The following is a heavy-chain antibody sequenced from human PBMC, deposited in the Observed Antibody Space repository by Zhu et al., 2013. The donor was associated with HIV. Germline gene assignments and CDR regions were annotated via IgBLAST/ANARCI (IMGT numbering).Heavy chain of an antibody. D-gene: IGHD5-18*01. CDR1: GYVFTSFG. CDR3: ARAGYSYGYPFDY. V-gene: IGHV1-2*02. CDR2: MNPNSGGT. J-gene: IGHJ4*02. Sequence: QVQLVQSGAEVKKPGASVKVSCKASGYVFTSFGISWVRQAPGQGLEWMGWMNPNSGGTNYAQNFQGRVTMTRDTSISTAYMELSRLRSDDTAVYYCARAGYSYGYPFDYWGQGTLVTVSS.